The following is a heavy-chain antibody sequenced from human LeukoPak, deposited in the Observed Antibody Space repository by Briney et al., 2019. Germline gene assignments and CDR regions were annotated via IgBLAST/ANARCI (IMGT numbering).Heavy chain of an antibody. J-gene: IGHJ4*02. CDR1: GGHIRGSVNY. D-gene: IGHD2-21*01. CDR3: ARHSYYYDY. Sequence: SDTLSLTCTVSGGHIRGSVNYWAWIRQPPGKGLEWIGSVYYSGTTDYNPSLNSRVSIFVDTSKNQFSLKLTSVTAADTAVYYCARHSYYYDYWGQGTLVTVSS. V-gene: IGHV4-39*01. CDR2: VYYSGTT.